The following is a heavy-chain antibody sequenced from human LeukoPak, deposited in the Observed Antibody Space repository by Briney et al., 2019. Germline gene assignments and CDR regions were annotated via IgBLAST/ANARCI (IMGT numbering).Heavy chain of an antibody. CDR1: GYTFTSLD. CDR2: MNPNSGNT. J-gene: IGHJ4*02. Sequence: ASVKVSCKASGYTFTSLDIDWVRQATGQGLEWMGWMNPNSGNTGYAQKFQGRVTMTRNTSISTAYMELSSLTSEDTVVYYCARGIEAGVDYWGQGTLVTVSS. V-gene: IGHV1-8*01. D-gene: IGHD6-19*01. CDR3: ARGIEAGVDY.